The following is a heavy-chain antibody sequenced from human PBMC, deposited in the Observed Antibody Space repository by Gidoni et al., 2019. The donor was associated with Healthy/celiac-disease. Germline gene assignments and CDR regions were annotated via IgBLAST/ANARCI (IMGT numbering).Heavy chain of an antibody. J-gene: IGHJ5*02. V-gene: IGHV3-9*01. CDR3: AKGQTYYYDSSGLEGSPFDP. CDR2: ISWNSGSI. D-gene: IGHD3-22*01. Sequence: EVQLVESGGGLVQPGRSLRLSCAASGFTCEVYALLWVRQAPGKGLEWVSGISWNSGSIGYADSVKGRFTISRDNAKNSLYLQMNSLRAEDTALYYCAKGQTYYYDSSGLEGSPFDPWGQGTLVTVSS. CDR1: GFTCEVYA.